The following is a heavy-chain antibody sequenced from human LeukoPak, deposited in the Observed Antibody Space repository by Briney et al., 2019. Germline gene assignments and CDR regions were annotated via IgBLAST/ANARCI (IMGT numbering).Heavy chain of an antibody. V-gene: IGHV1-8*01. CDR3: ARGEDTAMGTDY. D-gene: IGHD5-18*01. CDR1: GDTFTSYD. CDR2: MNPNSGNT. Sequence: ASVKVSCKASGDTFTSYDINWVRQATGQGLEWMGWMNPNSGNTGYAQKFQGRVTMTRNTSISTAYMELSSLRSEDTAVYYCARGEDTAMGTDYWGQGTLVTVSS. J-gene: IGHJ4*02.